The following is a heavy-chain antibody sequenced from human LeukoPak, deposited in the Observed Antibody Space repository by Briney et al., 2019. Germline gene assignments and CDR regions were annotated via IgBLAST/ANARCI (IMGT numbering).Heavy chain of an antibody. Sequence: GGSLRLSCAASGFTFSSYWMHWVRQAPGKGLVWVSRINSDGSITTYADSVKGRFTISRDNAKNTLYLQMNSPRAEDTALYYCASCNGGNCYSFSDYWGQGTLVTVSS. CDR1: GFTFSSYW. J-gene: IGHJ4*02. CDR2: INSDGSIT. D-gene: IGHD2-15*01. CDR3: ASCNGGNCYSFSDY. V-gene: IGHV3-74*01.